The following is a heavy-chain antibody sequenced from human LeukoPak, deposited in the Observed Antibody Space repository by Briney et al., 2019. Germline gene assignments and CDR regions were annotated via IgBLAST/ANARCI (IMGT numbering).Heavy chain of an antibody. CDR3: ARGDYYDSPDAFDI. V-gene: IGHV3-7*01. CDR1: GFTFSRNW. CDR2: IKHDGSEK. Sequence: GGSLRLSCAASGFTFSRNWMTWVRQAPGKGLEWVANIKHDGSEKYYVDSVKGRFTISRDNSKNTLYLQMNSLRAEDTAVYYCARGDYYDSPDAFDIWGQGTMVTVSS. D-gene: IGHD3-22*01. J-gene: IGHJ3*02.